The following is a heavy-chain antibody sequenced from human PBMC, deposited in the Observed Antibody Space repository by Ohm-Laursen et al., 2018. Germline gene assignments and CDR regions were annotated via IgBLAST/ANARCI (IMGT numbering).Heavy chain of an antibody. J-gene: IGHJ4*02. V-gene: IGHV1-69*04. CDR1: GGTFSSYA. D-gene: IGHD1-1*01. Sequence: SVKVSCKVSGGTFSSYAISWVRQAPGQGLEWMGRIIPILGIANYAQKFQGRVTITADKSTSTAYMELSSLRSEDTAVYYCAKGAQLERRLFDSWGQGTLVTVSS. CDR2: IIPILGIA. CDR3: AKGAQLERRLFDS.